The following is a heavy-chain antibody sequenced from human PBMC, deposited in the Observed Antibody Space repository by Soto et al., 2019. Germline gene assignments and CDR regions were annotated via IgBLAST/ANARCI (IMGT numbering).Heavy chain of an antibody. D-gene: IGHD3-10*01. J-gene: IGHJ6*02. V-gene: IGHV4-30-2*01. CDR3: ASGITMVRGVIDVADEWGDLGMDV. Sequence: QLQLQESGSGLVKPSQTLSLTCAVSGGSISSGGYSWSWIRQPPGKGLEWIGYIYHSGSTYYNPSLKSRVTISVARSKNQFSLKLSSVTAADTAVYYCASGITMVRGVIDVADEWGDLGMDVWGQGTTVTVSS. CDR2: IYHSGST. CDR1: GGSISSGGYS.